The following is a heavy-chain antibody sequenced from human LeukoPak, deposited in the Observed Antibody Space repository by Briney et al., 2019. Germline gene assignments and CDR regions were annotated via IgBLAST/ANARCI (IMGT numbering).Heavy chain of an antibody. D-gene: IGHD6-13*01. V-gene: IGHV4-34*01. CDR2: INHSGST. CDR3: ARGRVSGSFGPIDY. Sequence: SETLSLTRAVYGGSFSGYYWSWIRQPPGKGLEWIGEINHSGSTNYNPSLKSRVTISVDTSKNQFSLKLSSVTAADTAVYYCARGRVSGSFGPIDYWGQGTLVTVSS. J-gene: IGHJ4*02. CDR1: GGSFSGYY.